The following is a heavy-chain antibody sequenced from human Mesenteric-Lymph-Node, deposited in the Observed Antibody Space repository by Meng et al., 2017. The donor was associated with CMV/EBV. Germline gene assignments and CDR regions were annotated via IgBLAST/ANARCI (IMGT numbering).Heavy chain of an antibody. V-gene: IGHV3-7*01. Sequence: GGSLRLSCAASGFTFNNYWMNWVRQAPGKGLEWVANIKQDGAEKNYVDSVKGRFTISRDYAQNSLYLQMNSLRAEDTAVYYCARQKCGGDCDMDVWGQGTTVTVSS. J-gene: IGHJ6*02. CDR1: GFTFNNYW. CDR2: IKQDGAEK. D-gene: IGHD2-21*01. CDR3: ARQKCGGDCDMDV.